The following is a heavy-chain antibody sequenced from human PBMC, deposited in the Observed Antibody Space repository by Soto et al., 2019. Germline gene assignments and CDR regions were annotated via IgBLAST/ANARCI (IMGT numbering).Heavy chain of an antibody. Sequence: SETLSLTCTVSGGSFSSGAFYWGWIRQPPGKGMEWIGSASYYGRAYYNPSLKSQATNSVDTSKNQISLRLSSMTAADSAVYYCSWPLYTFPSSYDYYYMDVWGRGTTVTVSS. V-gene: IGHV4-39*01. D-gene: IGHD6-6*01. CDR3: SWPLYTFPSSYDYYYMDV. CDR1: GGSFSSGAFY. CDR2: ASYYGRA. J-gene: IGHJ6*03.